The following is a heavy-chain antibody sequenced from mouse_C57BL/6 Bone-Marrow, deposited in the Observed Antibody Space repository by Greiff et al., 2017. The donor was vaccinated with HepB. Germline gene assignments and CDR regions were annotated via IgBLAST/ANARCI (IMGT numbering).Heavy chain of an antibody. CDR3: ARQLRSFAY. J-gene: IGHJ3*01. D-gene: IGHD1-1*01. CDR1: GYAFSSSW. CDR2: IDPGDGDT. Sequence: VQLQQSGPELVKPGASVKISCKASGYAFSSSWMNWVKQRPGKGLEWIGRIDPGDGDTNYNGKFKGKATLTADKSSSTAYMQLSSLTSEDSAVYFCARQLRSFAYWGQGTLLTVSA. V-gene: IGHV1-82*01.